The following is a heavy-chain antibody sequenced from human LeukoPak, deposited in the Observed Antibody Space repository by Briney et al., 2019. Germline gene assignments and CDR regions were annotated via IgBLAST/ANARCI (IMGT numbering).Heavy chain of an antibody. J-gene: IGHJ4*02. D-gene: IGHD2-15*01. CDR1: GFTFSSYG. CDR3: AREYCSGGSCYYDY. CDR2: IWYDGSNK. Sequence: GSLRLSCAASGFTFSSYGMHWVRQAPGKGLEWVAVIWYDGSNKYYADSVKGRFTISRDNPKNTLYLQMNSLRAEDTAVYYCAREYCSGGSCYYDYWGQGTLVTVSS. V-gene: IGHV3-33*01.